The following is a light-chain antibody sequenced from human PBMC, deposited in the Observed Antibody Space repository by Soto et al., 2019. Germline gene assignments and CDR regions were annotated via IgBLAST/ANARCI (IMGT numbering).Light chain of an antibody. V-gene: IGKV3-20*01. Sequence: EIGLTQSPGTLSLSPGERATLSCRASQSVSSNYLAWYQQKPGQAPRPLIYGASSRATGIPDGFSGSGAGTDFTLTISRLESEDFAVYYCQQYGSSPWTFGQGTKVDIK. CDR1: QSVSSNY. J-gene: IGKJ1*01. CDR2: GAS. CDR3: QQYGSSPWT.